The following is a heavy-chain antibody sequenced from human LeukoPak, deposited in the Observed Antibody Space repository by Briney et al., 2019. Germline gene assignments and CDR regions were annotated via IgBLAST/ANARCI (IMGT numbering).Heavy chain of an antibody. D-gene: IGHD1-14*01. CDR3: ARKTGDC. CDR1: GFSFSSFW. Sequence: GGSLRVSCATSGFSFSSFWMSWVRQAPGKGLEWVANIKKDGSEKYYVDSVKGRFTISRDNVKNSLYLQMNSLRAEDTGVYYCARKTGDCWGQGTLVIVSS. J-gene: IGHJ4*02. V-gene: IGHV3-7*03. CDR2: IKKDGSEK.